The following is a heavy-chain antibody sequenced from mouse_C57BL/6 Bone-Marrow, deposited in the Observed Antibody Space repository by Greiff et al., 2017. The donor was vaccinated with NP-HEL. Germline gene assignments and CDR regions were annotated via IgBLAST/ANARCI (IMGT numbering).Heavy chain of an antibody. J-gene: IGHJ2*01. CDR3: ARRGTGRYFVY. V-gene: IGHV5-6*01. CDR2: ISSGGSYT. D-gene: IGHD4-1*01. CDR1: GFTFSSYG. Sequence: EVQGVESGGDLVKPGGSLKLSCAASGFTFSSYGMSWVRQTPDKRLEWVATISSGGSYTYYPDSVKGRFTISRDNAKNTLYLQMRSLKSEDTAMYYCARRGTGRYFVYWGQGTTLTVSS.